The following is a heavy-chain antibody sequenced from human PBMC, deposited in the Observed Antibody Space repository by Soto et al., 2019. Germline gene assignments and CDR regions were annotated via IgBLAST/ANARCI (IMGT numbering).Heavy chain of an antibody. D-gene: IGHD6-19*01. CDR2: IIPIFGTA. CDR1: RVAFSKFI. J-gene: IGHJ6*02. V-gene: IGHV1-69*13. CDR3: AKVRYSSPMGYYYGMDV. Sequence: ASVKVSCKASRVAFSKFIVTWVRQAPGLGLEWVGGIIPIFGTANYAQKFQGRVTITADESTSTSYMEVNNLRSEDTAVHYCAKVRYSSPMGYYYGMDVWGQGTTVT.